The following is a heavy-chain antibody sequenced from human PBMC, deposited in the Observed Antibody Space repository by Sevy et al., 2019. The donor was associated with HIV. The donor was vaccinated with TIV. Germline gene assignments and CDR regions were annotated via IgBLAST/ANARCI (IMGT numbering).Heavy chain of an antibody. CDR1: GYTLSDLS. V-gene: IGHV1-24*01. CDR3: ATLEYFYDTSGYSSGDY. J-gene: IGHJ4*02. Sequence: ASVKVSCKVSGYTLSDLSMYWVRQAPGKGLEWMGGFDPEDGETIYAQKFQGRVTMTKEKSTDTAYMELSSLRSEDTAVYYCATLEYFYDTSGYSSGDYWGQGTLVTVSS. D-gene: IGHD3-22*01. CDR2: FDPEDGET.